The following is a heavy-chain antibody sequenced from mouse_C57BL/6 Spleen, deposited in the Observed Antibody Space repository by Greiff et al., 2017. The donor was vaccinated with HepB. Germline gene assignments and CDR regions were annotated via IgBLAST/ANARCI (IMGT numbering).Heavy chain of an antibody. CDR3: ARNLYDYDGPFFDY. CDR2: IYPGSGST. Sequence: QVQLQQSGAELVKPGASVKMSCKASGYTFTSYWITWVKQRPGQGLEWIGDIYPGSGSTNYNEKFKSKATLTVDTSSSTAYMQLSSLTSEDSAVYYCARNLYDYDGPFFDYWGQGTTLTVSS. J-gene: IGHJ2*01. V-gene: IGHV1-55*01. D-gene: IGHD2-4*01. CDR1: GYTFTSYW.